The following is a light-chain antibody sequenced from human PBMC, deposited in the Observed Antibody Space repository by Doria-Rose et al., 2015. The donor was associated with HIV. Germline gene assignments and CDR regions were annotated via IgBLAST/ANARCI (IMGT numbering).Light chain of an antibody. J-gene: IGKJ1*01. Sequence: EIVLTQSLGTLSLSPGERATLPCRASQSVSANYLAWYQQRPGQSPRLLIYGASRRATDIPDRFSGSGSGTDFTLTISRLEPEDFAVYYCHQYASSRTFGQGTKVEIK. CDR2: GAS. CDR3: HQYASSRT. CDR1: QSVSANY. V-gene: IGKV3-20*01.